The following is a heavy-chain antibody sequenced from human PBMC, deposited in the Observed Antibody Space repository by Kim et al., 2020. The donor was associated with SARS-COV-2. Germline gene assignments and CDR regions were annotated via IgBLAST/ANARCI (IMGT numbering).Heavy chain of an antibody. V-gene: IGHV1-18*01. CDR1: GYTFTSYG. J-gene: IGHJ6*02. CDR3: ARISGGVATLIPLYYYYGMDV. Sequence: ASVKVSCKASGYTFTSYGISWVRQAPGQGLEWMGWISAYNGNTNYAQKLQGRVTMTTDTSTSTAYMELRSLRSDDTAVYYCARISGGVATLIPLYYYYGMDVWGQGTTVTVSS. D-gene: IGHD3-3*01. CDR2: ISAYNGNT.